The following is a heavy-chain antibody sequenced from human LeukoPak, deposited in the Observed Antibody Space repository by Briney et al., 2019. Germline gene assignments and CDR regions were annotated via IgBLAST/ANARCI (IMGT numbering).Heavy chain of an antibody. D-gene: IGHD3-9*01. CDR3: ARDILTGYLAFDI. Sequence: SETLSLACTVSGGSISSYYWSWIRQPAGKGLEWIGRIYTSGSTNYNPSLKSRLTMSVDTSKTQFSLKLSSVTAADTAVYYCARDILTGYLAFDIWGQGTMVTVSS. CDR2: IYTSGST. V-gene: IGHV4-4*07. CDR1: GGSISSYY. J-gene: IGHJ3*02.